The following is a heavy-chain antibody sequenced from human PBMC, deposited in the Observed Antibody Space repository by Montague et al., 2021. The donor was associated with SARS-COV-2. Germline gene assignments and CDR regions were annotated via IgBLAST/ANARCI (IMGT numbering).Heavy chain of an antibody. V-gene: IGHV4-61*03. CDR3: AREISGSDYFDY. D-gene: IGHD3-10*01. Sequence: NPSLESRVTISADTSKNHFSLKLRSVTAADTAVYYCAREISGSDYFDYWGQGTLVTVSS. J-gene: IGHJ4*02.